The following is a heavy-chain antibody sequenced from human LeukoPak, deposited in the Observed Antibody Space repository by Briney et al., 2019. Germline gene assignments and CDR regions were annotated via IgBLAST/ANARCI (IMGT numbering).Heavy chain of an antibody. CDR1: GFTFSSYW. Sequence: PGGSLRLSCAASGFTFSSYWMSWVRQAPGKGLEWVANIKQDGTEKYYVDSVKGRFTISRDNAKNSLSLQMNSLRAEDTAVYYCANDGAYYDSSTDAFDIWGQGTMVTVSS. J-gene: IGHJ3*02. V-gene: IGHV3-7*03. CDR3: ANDGAYYDSSTDAFDI. CDR2: IKQDGTEK. D-gene: IGHD3-22*01.